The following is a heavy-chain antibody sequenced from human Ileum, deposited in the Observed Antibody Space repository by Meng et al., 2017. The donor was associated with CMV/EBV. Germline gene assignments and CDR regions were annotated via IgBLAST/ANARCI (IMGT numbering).Heavy chain of an antibody. J-gene: IGHJ4*02. V-gene: IGHV4-34*01. D-gene: IGHD1-26*01. Sequence: CAVYGTSFSGYYWSWIRQPPGKGLEWIGEINHSGSTNYNPSLKSRVTMSVDTSERQFSLKLTSVTAADTAVYFCARGFTAGATSDYWGQGTLVTVSS. CDR2: INHSGST. CDR3: ARGFTAGATSDY. CDR1: GTSFSGYY.